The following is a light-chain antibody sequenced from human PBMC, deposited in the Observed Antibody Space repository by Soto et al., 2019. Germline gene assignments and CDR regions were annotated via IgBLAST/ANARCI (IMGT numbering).Light chain of an antibody. CDR1: QSISSW. Sequence: DIQMTQSPSTLSASVGDRVTITCRASQSISSWLAWYQQKPWKAPKLXIYKASSLESGVPSRFSGSGAGTDFILTISSLQPEDFATYYCQQSFSTPPITLRQGTRLEIK. CDR3: QQSFSTPPIT. CDR2: KAS. J-gene: IGKJ5*01. V-gene: IGKV1-5*03.